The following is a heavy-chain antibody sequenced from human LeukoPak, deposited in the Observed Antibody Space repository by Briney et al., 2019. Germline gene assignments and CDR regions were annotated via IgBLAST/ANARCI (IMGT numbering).Heavy chain of an antibody. CDR3: ARGFVGQRLVLWGFDP. Sequence: GSVKVSCKASGYPFTSYDINWVRQATGQGLEWMGWMNPNSGNTGYAQKFQGRVTMTRNTSISTAYMELSSLRSEDTAVYYCARGFVGQRLVLWGFDPWGQGTLVTVSS. V-gene: IGHV1-8*01. CDR2: MNPNSGNT. CDR1: GYPFTSYD. D-gene: IGHD6-13*01. J-gene: IGHJ5*02.